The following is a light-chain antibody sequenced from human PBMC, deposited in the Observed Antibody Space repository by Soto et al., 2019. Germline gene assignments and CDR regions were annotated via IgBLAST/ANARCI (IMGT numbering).Light chain of an antibody. CDR1: SSNIGSYT. CDR2: SND. Sequence: QSVLTQPPSMSGTPGQRVTISCSGSSSNIGSYTVSWYQQLPGTAPKFLIYSNDQRPSGVPDRFSGSKSGTSASLAISGLQSEDEATYYCAAWDDSLSGIVVFGGGTQLTVL. V-gene: IGLV1-44*01. J-gene: IGLJ2*01. CDR3: AAWDDSLSGIVV.